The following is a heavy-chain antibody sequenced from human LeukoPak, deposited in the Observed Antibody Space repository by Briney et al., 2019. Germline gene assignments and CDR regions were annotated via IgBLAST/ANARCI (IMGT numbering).Heavy chain of an antibody. CDR3: AKGTGRYWTFFDS. D-gene: IGHD1-26*01. CDR1: GFTFDDYA. V-gene: IGHV3-9*01. Sequence: PGGSLRLSCAASGFTFDDYAMHWVRQAPGKGLEGVSGISWNSGSIDYAHSVKGRFTISRDTAKNSLYLQMNSLRPEDTALYYCAKGTGRYWTFFDSWGQGTLVTVSS. CDR2: ISWNSGSI. J-gene: IGHJ4*02.